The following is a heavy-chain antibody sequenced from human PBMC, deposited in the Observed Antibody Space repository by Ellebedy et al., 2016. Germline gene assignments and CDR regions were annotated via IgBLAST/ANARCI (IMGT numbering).Heavy chain of an antibody. Sequence: GESLKISXAASGFTVSNNYVSWVRQPPGKGLEWVSLIYSGGSTYYADSVKGRFTISRDNSKNTVYLQMNSLRAEDTAVYYCARGIAGDPPAIDHWGQGILVTVSS. CDR1: GFTVSNNY. CDR2: IYSGGST. V-gene: IGHV3-66*01. J-gene: IGHJ4*02. D-gene: IGHD7-27*01. CDR3: ARGIAGDPPAIDH.